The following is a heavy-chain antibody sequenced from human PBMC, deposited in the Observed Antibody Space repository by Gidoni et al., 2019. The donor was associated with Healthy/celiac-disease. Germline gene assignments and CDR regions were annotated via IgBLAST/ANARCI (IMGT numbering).Heavy chain of an antibody. D-gene: IGHD6-19*01. J-gene: IGHJ6*02. CDR1: GFSLSTSGLC. V-gene: IGHV2-70*01. Sequence: QVTLRESGPALVKPTQTLTLTCTFSGFSLSTSGLCVSWIRQPPGKALEWLALIDWDDDKYYSPSLKTRLTISKDTSKNQVVLTMTNMDPVDTATYYCARITGMYSSGWFGGNYGMDVWGQGTTVTVSS. CDR2: IDWDDDK. CDR3: ARITGMYSSGWFGGNYGMDV.